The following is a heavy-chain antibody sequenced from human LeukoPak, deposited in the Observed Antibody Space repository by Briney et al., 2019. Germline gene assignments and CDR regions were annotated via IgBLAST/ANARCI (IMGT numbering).Heavy chain of an antibody. Sequence: GRSLRLSCAASGFTFDDYGMSWVRQAPGKGLEWVSGINWNGGSTGYADSVKGRFTISRDNARNSLYLQMNSLRAEDTALYHCARILLGYNYGSGSYAYWGQGTLVTVSS. V-gene: IGHV3-20*01. J-gene: IGHJ4*02. CDR1: GFTFDDYG. CDR2: INWNGGST. D-gene: IGHD3-10*01. CDR3: ARILLGYNYGSGSYAY.